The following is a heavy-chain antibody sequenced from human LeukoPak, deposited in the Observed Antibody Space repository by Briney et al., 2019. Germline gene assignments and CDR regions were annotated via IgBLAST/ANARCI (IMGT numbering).Heavy chain of an antibody. J-gene: IGHJ3*02. CDR3: ARELPRPGGQTDASDI. CDR2: ISYDGSNK. CDR1: GFTFSTYA. Sequence: GRSLRLSSAASGFTFSTYAMHWVRQGPGKGLEWVAVISYDGSNKYYADSVKGRFTISRDNSKNTLYLQMNSLRTEDTAVYYCARELPRPGGQTDASDIWGQGTMVTVS. V-gene: IGHV3-30-3*01. D-gene: IGHD3-16*01.